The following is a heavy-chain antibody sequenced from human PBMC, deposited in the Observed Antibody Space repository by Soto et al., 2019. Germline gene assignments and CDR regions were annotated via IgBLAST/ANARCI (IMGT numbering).Heavy chain of an antibody. CDR3: ARGPGDLGYLDY. D-gene: IGHD3-10*01. CDR2: MNPYNGNT. Sequence: ASVKVSCKASGYTFTGYDINWVRQAPGQGLECMGWMNPYNGNTGYAQNFQGRVTMTRNTSISTAYMELSSLRSDDTAVYYCARGPGDLGYLDYWGQGALVTVSS. J-gene: IGHJ4*02. V-gene: IGHV1-8*01. CDR1: GYTFTGYD.